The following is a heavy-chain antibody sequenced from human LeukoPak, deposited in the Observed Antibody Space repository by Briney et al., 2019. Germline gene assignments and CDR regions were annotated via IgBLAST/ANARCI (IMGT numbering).Heavy chain of an antibody. Sequence: ASVKVSCKVSGYTLTELSMHWVRQAPGKGLEWMGGFDPEDGETVYAQKFQGRVTMTEDTSTDTAYMELSSLRSEDTAVYYCATSNLVPAARRAGWFDPWGQGTLVTVSS. D-gene: IGHD2-2*01. CDR3: ATSNLVPAARRAGWFDP. J-gene: IGHJ5*02. V-gene: IGHV1-24*01. CDR1: GYTLTELS. CDR2: FDPEDGET.